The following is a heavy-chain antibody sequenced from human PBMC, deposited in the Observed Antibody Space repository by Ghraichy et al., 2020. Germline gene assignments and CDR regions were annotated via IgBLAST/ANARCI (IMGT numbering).Heavy chain of an antibody. Sequence: SETLSLTCAVSGASISSDNWWSWIRQPPGKGLEWIGEIYHSGTTNYNPSLKSRVTMSVDRSKNQFSLKLSSVTAADTAVYYCARICGSGSYYTGCPASNWFDPWGQGTLVTVSS. CDR3: ARICGSGSYYTGCPASNWFDP. D-gene: IGHD3-10*01. CDR2: IYHSGTT. V-gene: IGHV4-4*02. J-gene: IGHJ5*02. CDR1: GASISSDNW.